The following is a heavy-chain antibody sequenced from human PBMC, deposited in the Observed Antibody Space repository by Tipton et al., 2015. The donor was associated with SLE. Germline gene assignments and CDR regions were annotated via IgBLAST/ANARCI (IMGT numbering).Heavy chain of an antibody. Sequence: TLSLTCTVSGGSISSHYWSWIRQPPGKGLEWIGYIYYSGSTNYNPSLKRRVTISVDTSKNQFSLKLSSVTAADTAVYYCARDRRERYCGGDCYLDAFDIWGQGTMVTVSS. D-gene: IGHD2-21*01. CDR1: GGSISSHY. CDR3: ARDRRERYCGGDCYLDAFDI. V-gene: IGHV4-59*11. CDR2: IYYSGST. J-gene: IGHJ3*02.